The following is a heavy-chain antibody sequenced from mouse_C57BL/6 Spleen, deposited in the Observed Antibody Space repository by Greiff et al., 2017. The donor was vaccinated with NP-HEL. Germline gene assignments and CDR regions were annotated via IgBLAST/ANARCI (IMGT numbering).Heavy chain of an antibody. Sequence: EVKVEESGGGLVKPGGSLKLSCAASGFTFSSYAMSWVRQTPEKRLEWVATISDGGSYTYYPDNVKGRFTISRDNAKNNLYLQMSHLKSEDTAMYYCARDEGYYYGSTYWYFDVWGTGTTVTVSS. V-gene: IGHV5-4*01. CDR1: GFTFSSYA. D-gene: IGHD1-1*01. CDR2: ISDGGSYT. CDR3: ARDEGYYYGSTYWYFDV. J-gene: IGHJ1*03.